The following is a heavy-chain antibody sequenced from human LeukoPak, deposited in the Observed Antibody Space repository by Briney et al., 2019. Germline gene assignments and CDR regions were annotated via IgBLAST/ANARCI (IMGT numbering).Heavy chain of an antibody. CDR3: ARDRGTYGSGSYYTPRYFDY. V-gene: IGHV4-59*01. CDR1: GGSISSYY. J-gene: IGHJ4*02. Sequence: SETLSLTCTVSGGSISSYYWSWIRQPPGKGLEWIGYIYYSGSTNYNPSLKSRVTISVDTSKNQFSLKLSSVTAADTAVYYCARDRGTYGSGSYYTPRYFDYWGQGTLVTVSS. CDR2: IYYSGST. D-gene: IGHD3-10*01.